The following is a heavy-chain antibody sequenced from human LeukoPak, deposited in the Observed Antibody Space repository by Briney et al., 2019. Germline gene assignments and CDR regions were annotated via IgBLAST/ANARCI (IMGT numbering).Heavy chain of an antibody. CDR2: ISGSGSST. V-gene: IGHV3-23*01. CDR3: AKGWHSNFDY. J-gene: IGHJ4*02. CDR1: GFTFSTYA. D-gene: IGHD2-15*01. Sequence: GGSLRLSCAASGFTFSTYAMSWVRQAPGKGLEWVSTISGSGSSTYYPDSVKGRFTISRDNSKNTLYLQMNSLRAEDTAVYYCAKGWHSNFDYWGQGTLVTVSS.